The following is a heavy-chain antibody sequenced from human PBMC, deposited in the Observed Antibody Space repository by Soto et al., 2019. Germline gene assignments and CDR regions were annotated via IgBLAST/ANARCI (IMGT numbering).Heavy chain of an antibody. D-gene: IGHD6-13*01. V-gene: IGHV3-66*01. CDR1: GITVSSNY. CDR3: AAGALAEAFDAFDI. Sequence: EVQLEESGGGLVQPGGSRRLACAAYGITVSSNYMSWVRQAPGKGLDWVSVIYRNGKTYYADSVKGRFTISRDNSKNTLYLQMNRLRAEDTAVYYCAAGALAEAFDAFDIWGQGTMVTVSS. J-gene: IGHJ3*02. CDR2: IYRNGKT.